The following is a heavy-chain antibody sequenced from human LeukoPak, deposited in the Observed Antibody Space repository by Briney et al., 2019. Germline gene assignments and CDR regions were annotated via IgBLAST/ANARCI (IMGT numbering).Heavy chain of an antibody. CDR2: IYSGGST. V-gene: IGHV3-53*01. CDR1: GFTVSSNY. Sequence: GGSLRLSCAASGFTVSSNYMSWVRQAPGKGLEWVSVIYSGGSTYYSDSVKGRFAISRDNSKNTLYLQMNSLRAEDTAVYYCARGRWDGYSVDYWGQGTLVTVSS. D-gene: IGHD5-24*01. CDR3: ARGRWDGYSVDY. J-gene: IGHJ4*02.